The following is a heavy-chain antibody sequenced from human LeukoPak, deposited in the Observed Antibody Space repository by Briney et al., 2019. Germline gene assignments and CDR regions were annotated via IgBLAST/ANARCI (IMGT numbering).Heavy chain of an antibody. CDR1: GFTFTSYD. J-gene: IGHJ4*02. V-gene: IGHV3-23*01. Sequence: GGSLRLSCAASGFTFTSYDMSWVRQAPGKGLEWVSGISGSGGSTYYADSAKGRFTISRDNSKNTLYLQMNSLRAEDTAIYYCAIGPDKDRLDYFDYWGQGTLVTVSS. CDR3: AIGPDKDRLDYFDY. CDR2: ISGSGGST. D-gene: IGHD6-25*01.